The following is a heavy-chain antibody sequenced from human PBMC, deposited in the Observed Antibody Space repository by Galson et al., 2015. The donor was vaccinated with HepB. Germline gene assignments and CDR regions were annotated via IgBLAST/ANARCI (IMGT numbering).Heavy chain of an antibody. J-gene: IGHJ4*02. D-gene: IGHD3-22*01. CDR2: IIPILGIA. V-gene: IGHV1-69*02. Sequence: SVKVSCKASGGTFSSYTISWVRQAPGQGLEWMGRIIPILGIANYAQKFQGRVTITADKSTSTAYMELSSLRSEDTAVYYCARGPTYYYDSSGYYYGYWGQGTLVTVSS. CDR1: GGTFSSYT. CDR3: ARGPTYYYDSSGYYYGY.